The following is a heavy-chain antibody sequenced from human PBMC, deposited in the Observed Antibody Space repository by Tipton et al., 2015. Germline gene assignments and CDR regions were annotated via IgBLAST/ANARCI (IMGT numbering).Heavy chain of an antibody. CDR3: ARRGPNRKQPGNYFYYAMDV. V-gene: IGHV4-39*01. CDR2: IYYSGST. Sequence: TLSLTCTVSGGSISSSSHYWGWIRQPPGKGLEWIGSIYYSGSTFYTPSLKSRVSISVDTSKNQFSLKLSSVSAADTAVYYCARRGPNRKQPGNYFYYAMDVWGQGTTVTVSS. D-gene: IGHD6-13*01. J-gene: IGHJ6*02. CDR1: GGSISSSSHY.